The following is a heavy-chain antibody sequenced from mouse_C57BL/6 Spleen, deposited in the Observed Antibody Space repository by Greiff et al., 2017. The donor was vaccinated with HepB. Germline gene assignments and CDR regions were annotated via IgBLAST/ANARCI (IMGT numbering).Heavy chain of an antibody. Sequence: QVQLQQPGAELVKPGASVKLSCKASGYTFTSYWMHWVKQRPGQGLEWIGMIHPNSGSTNYNEKFKSKATLTVDKSSSTAYMQLSSLTSEDSAVYYCARFSYYGSSPMDYWGQGTSVTVSS. V-gene: IGHV1-64*01. J-gene: IGHJ4*01. CDR1: GYTFTSYW. CDR2: IHPNSGST. D-gene: IGHD1-1*01. CDR3: ARFSYYGSSPMDY.